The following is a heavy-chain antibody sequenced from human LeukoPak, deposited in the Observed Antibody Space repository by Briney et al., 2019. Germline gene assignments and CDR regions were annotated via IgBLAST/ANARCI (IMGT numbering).Heavy chain of an antibody. CDR3: ARGRVVGATVPVY. CDR1: GYTFTGYY. CDR2: INPNSGGT. Sequence: GASVKVSCTASGYTFTGYYMHWVRQAPGQGLEWMGWINPNSGGTNYAQKFQGRVTMTRDTSISTAYMELSRLRSDDTAVYYCARGRVVGATVPVYWGQGTLVTVSS. J-gene: IGHJ4*02. V-gene: IGHV1-2*02. D-gene: IGHD1-26*01.